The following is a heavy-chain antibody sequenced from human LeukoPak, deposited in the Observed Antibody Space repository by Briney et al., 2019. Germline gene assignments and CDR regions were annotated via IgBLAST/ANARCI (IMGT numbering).Heavy chain of an antibody. CDR1: GFTFGDYA. CDR3: TRVKYCSGGSCYPLDY. Sequence: GGSLRLSCTASGFTFGDYAMSWVRQAPGKGLEWVGFIRSKAYGGTTEYAASVKGRFTTSRDDFKSIAYLQMNSLKTEDTAVYYCTRVKYCSGGSCYPLDYWGQGTLVTVSS. V-gene: IGHV3-49*04. CDR2: IRSKAYGGTT. J-gene: IGHJ4*02. D-gene: IGHD2-15*01.